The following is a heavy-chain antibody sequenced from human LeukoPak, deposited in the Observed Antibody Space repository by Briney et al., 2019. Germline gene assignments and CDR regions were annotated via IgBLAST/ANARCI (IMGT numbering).Heavy chain of an antibody. CDR1: GFTFSSYA. V-gene: IGHV3-30-3*01. D-gene: IGHD3-22*01. CDR3: ARDPDDSSGYYLDY. Sequence: GGSLRLSCAASGFTFSSYAMHWVRQAPGKGLEWVAVISYDGSNKYYADSVKGRFTISRDNSENTLYLQMNSLRAEDTAVYYCARDPDDSSGYYLDYWGQGTLVTVSS. J-gene: IGHJ4*02. CDR2: ISYDGSNK.